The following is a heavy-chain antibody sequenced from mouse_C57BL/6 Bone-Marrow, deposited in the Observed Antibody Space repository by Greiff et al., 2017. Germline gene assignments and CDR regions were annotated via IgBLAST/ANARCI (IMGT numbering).Heavy chain of an antibody. V-gene: IGHV3-1*01. CDR2: ISYSGST. CDR3: ARGLYYDYDGAD. CDR1: GYSITSGYD. J-gene: IGHJ3*01. D-gene: IGHD2-4*01. Sequence: EVQLQESGPGMVKPSQSLSLTCTVTGYSITSGYDWHWIRHFPGNNLEWMGYISYSGSTNYNPSLKSRISITPDTSKNHFFLKLNSVTTEDTATYYCARGLYYDYDGADWGQGTLVTVSA.